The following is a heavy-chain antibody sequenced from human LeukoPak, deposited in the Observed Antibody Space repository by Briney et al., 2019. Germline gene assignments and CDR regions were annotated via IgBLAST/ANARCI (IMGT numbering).Heavy chain of an antibody. D-gene: IGHD3-10*01. Sequence: SVKVSFKASGGTFISCAISWVRQAPGQGLEWMGGIIPIFGTANYAQKFQGRVTITADESTSTAYMELSSLRSEDTAVYYCARDSAGYYYYGMDVWGKGTTVTVSS. V-gene: IGHV1-69*13. CDR2: IIPIFGTA. CDR1: GGTFISCA. CDR3: ARDSAGYYYYGMDV. J-gene: IGHJ6*04.